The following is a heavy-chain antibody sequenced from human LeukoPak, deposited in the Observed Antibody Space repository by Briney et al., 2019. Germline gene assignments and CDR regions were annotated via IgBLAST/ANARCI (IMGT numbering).Heavy chain of an antibody. D-gene: IGHD5-12*01. CDR2: IYYSGST. J-gene: IGHJ4*02. CDR1: GGSISSSSYY. CDR3: ARHWLPVHYYFDY. Sequence: PSETLSLTCTVSGGSISSSSYYWGWIRQPPGKGLEWIGSIYYSGSTYYNPSLKSRVTISVDTSKNQFSLKLSSVTAADTAVYYCARHWLPVHYYFDYWGQGTLVTVSS. V-gene: IGHV4-39*07.